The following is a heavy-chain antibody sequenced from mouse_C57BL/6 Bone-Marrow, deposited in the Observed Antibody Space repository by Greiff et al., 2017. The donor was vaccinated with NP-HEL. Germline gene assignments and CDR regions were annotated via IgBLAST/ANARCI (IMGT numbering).Heavy chain of an antibody. CDR2: ISNGGGST. Sequence: EVKLVESGGGLVQPGGSLQLSCAASGFTFSDYYMYWVRQTPETRLEWVAYISNGGGSTYYPDTVKGRFTISRDNAKNTLYLQMSRLKSEDTAMYYCARHDGRYFDVWGTGTTVTVSS. V-gene: IGHV5-12*01. J-gene: IGHJ1*03. CDR1: GFTFSDYY. CDR3: ARHDGRYFDV. D-gene: IGHD2-3*01.